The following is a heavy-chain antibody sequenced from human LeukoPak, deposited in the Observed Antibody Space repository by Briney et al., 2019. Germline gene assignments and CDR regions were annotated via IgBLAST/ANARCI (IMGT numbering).Heavy chain of an antibody. Sequence: GGSLRLSCAASGFTFSSYSMNWIRQAPGKGLEWVSSISSSSSYIYYADSVKGRFTISRDNAKNSLYLQMNSLRAEDTAVYYCARDPRWELNPNLDYWGQGTLVTVSS. CDR3: ARDPRWELNPNLDY. CDR2: ISSSSSYI. V-gene: IGHV3-21*01. D-gene: IGHD1-26*01. J-gene: IGHJ4*02. CDR1: GFTFSSYS.